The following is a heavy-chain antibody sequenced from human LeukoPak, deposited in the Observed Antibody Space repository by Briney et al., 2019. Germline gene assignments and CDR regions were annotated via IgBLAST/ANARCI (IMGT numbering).Heavy chain of an antibody. D-gene: IGHD3-22*01. V-gene: IGHV3-30-3*01. CDR3: AKDVMYYYDSSLPFDI. J-gene: IGHJ3*02. CDR1: GFTFSSYA. CDR2: ISYDGSNK. Sequence: GRSLRLSCAASGFTFSSYAMHWVRQAPGKGLEWVAVISYDGSNKYYADSVKGRFTISRDNSKNTLYLQMNSLRAEDTAVYYCAKDVMYYYDSSLPFDIWGQGTMVTVSS.